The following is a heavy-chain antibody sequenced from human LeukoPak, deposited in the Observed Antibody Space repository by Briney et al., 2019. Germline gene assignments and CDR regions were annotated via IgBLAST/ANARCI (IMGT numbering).Heavy chain of an antibody. CDR2: IIPILGIA. Sequence: ASVKVSCKASGGTSSSYAISWVRQAPGQGLEWMGRIIPILGIANYAQKFQGRVTITADKSTSTAYMELSSLRSEDTAVYYCASFLGVAGTVYYYYGMDVWGQGTTVTVSS. CDR1: GGTSSSYA. D-gene: IGHD6-19*01. CDR3: ASFLGVAGTVYYYYGMDV. V-gene: IGHV1-69*04. J-gene: IGHJ6*02.